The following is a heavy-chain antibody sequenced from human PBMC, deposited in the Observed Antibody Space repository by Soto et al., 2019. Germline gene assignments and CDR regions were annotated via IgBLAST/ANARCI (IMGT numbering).Heavy chain of an antibody. V-gene: IGHV5-51*01. CDR3: ARAYCTNGVCPTVDYYYYYGMDV. J-gene: IGHJ6*02. D-gene: IGHD2-8*01. CDR2: IYPGDSDT. CDR1: GYSFTSYW. Sequence: GESLKISCKGSGYSFTSYWIGWVRQMPGKGLEWMGIIYPGDSDTRYSPSFQGQVTISADKSISTAYLQWSSLKASDTAMYYCARAYCTNGVCPTVDYYYYYGMDVWGQGTTVTVSS.